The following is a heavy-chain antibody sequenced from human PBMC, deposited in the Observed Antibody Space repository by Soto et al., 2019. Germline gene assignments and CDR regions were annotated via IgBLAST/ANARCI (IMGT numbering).Heavy chain of an antibody. J-gene: IGHJ1*01. V-gene: IGHV2-5*02. CDR2: IYWDDDK. D-gene: IGHD6-13*01. CDR3: AHRIAAPDTAEYFRH. Sequence: QITLKESGPTLVKPTQTLTLTCSFSGFSLSTSGVGVGWIRQPPGKALEWIALIYWDDDKRYSPSLKSRLTITKDTSRNHVVLTMTNMDPVDTATYYCAHRIAAPDTAEYFRHWGQGTLVTVSS. CDR1: GFSLSTSGVG.